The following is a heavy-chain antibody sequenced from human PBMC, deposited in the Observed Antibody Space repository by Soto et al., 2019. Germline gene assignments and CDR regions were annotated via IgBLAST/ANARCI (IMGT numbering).Heavy chain of an antibody. CDR3: AKVLTIFGVVIMNDAFDI. D-gene: IGHD3-3*01. J-gene: IGHJ3*02. CDR1: GFTFDDYA. CDR2: ISWNSGII. Sequence: EVQLVESGGGLVQPGRSLRLSCAASGFTFDDYAMHWVRQAPGKGLEWVSGISWNSGIIGYADSVKGRFTISRDNAKNSLYLQMNSLRAEDTALYYCAKVLTIFGVVIMNDAFDIWGQGTMVTVSS. V-gene: IGHV3-9*01.